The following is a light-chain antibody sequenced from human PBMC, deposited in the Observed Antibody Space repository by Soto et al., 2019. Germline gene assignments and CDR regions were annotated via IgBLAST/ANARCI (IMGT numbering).Light chain of an antibody. V-gene: IGKV3-20*01. Sequence: EIVLTQSPGTLSLSPGERATLSCRASQSVSSSDLGWYQQKPGQAPRLLIYGTSSRATGIPDRFSGSESGTDFTHTISRLEPEDFAVYYCQQYGSSPRTFGQGTKVDI. CDR3: QQYGSSPRT. J-gene: IGKJ1*01. CDR2: GTS. CDR1: QSVSSSD.